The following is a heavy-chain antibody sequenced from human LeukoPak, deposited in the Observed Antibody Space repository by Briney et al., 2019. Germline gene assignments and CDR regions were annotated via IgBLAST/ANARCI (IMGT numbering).Heavy chain of an antibody. CDR3: ARGPPRGKYYYMDV. D-gene: IGHD1-1*01. CDR2: IGTASDT. Sequence: GGSLRLSCAASGFTFSSFDMHWVGHPTGQGLEWGSTIGTASDTYYPGSVEGRFTLSRDKAKNSLYLQMNSLTAGDTAVYYCARGPPRGKYYYMDVWGKGTTVTVSS. J-gene: IGHJ6*03. V-gene: IGHV3-13*01. CDR1: GFTFSSFD.